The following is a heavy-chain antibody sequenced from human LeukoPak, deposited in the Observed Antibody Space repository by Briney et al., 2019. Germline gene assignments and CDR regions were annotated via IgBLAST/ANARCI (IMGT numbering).Heavy chain of an antibody. D-gene: IGHD6-13*01. V-gene: IGHV4-61*02. Sequence: SQTLSLTCTVSGGSISSGSYYWSWIRQPAGKGLEWFGRIYTSGSTNYNPSLKSRVTISVDTSKNQFSLKLRSVTAADTAVYYCAAYSSSWYDYWGQGTLVTVSS. CDR2: IYTSGST. CDR3: AAYSSSWYDY. J-gene: IGHJ4*02. CDR1: GGSISSGSYY.